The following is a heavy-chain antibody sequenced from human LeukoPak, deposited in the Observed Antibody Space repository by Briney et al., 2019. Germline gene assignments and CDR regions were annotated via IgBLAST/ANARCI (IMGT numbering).Heavy chain of an antibody. CDR1: GGSVSSGSYY. D-gene: IGHD4-23*01. Sequence: SETLSLTCTVSGGSVSSGSYYWSWIRQPPGKGLEWIGYIYYSGSTNYNPSLKSRVTTSVDTSKNQFSLKLSSVTAADTAVYYCARVSGERWSRFDYWGQGTLVTVSS. CDR2: IYYSGST. J-gene: IGHJ4*02. V-gene: IGHV4-61*01. CDR3: ARVSGERWSRFDY.